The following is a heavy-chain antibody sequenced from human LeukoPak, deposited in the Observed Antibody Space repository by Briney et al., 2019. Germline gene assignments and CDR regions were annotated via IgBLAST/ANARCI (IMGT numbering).Heavy chain of an antibody. Sequence: PGGSLRLSCAASGFTFSSYAMSWVRQAPGKGLEWVSAISGSGGSTYYADSVKGRFTISRDNAKNSLSLQMNSLRAEDTAVYYCARITVDSSGWYHFDYWGQGTLVTVSS. D-gene: IGHD6-19*01. CDR2: ISGSGGST. CDR3: ARITVDSSGWYHFDY. J-gene: IGHJ4*02. CDR1: GFTFSSYA. V-gene: IGHV3-23*01.